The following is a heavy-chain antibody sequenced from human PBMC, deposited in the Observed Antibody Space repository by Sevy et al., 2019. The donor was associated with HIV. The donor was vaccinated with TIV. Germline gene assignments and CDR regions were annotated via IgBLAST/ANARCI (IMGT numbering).Heavy chain of an antibody. J-gene: IGHJ6*02. D-gene: IGHD2-8*02. V-gene: IGHV3-7*03. CDR3: ARDWECTGGVCYFIDV. Sequence: GGSLRFSCAASGFTFSSYWMSWVRQAPGKGLEWVANIKQDGSEKYYVDSVKGRFTISRDNAKNSLYLQMNSLRAEDTAVYYCARDWECTGGVCYFIDVGGQGTTVTVSS. CDR2: IKQDGSEK. CDR1: GFTFSSYW.